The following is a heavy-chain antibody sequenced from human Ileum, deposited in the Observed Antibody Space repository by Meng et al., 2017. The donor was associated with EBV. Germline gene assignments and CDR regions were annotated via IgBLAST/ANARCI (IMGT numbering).Heavy chain of an antibody. V-gene: IGHV3-30*03. D-gene: IGHD1-14*01. J-gene: IGHJ5*02. Sequence: EVVGSGVGVVQPGRSLRLSCAAFGFTFSHYGMFWVRQAPGKGPEWVAILPAYGGKIYYSDSVKGRFSVSRDNSKNTLYLQMNSLRVEDTAMYYCARDETGRFDPWGQGTLVTVSS. CDR3: ARDETGRFDP. CDR1: GFTFSHYG. CDR2: LPAYGGKI.